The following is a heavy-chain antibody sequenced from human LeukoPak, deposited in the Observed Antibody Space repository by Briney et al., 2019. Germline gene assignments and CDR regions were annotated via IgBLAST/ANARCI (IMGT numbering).Heavy chain of an antibody. Sequence: GGSLRLSCAASGFTFSSYSMNWVRQAPGKGLEGVSSISSSSSYIYYADSVKGRFTISRDNAKNSLYLQMNSLRAEDTAVYYCARVIPSGYYRPYYFDYWGQGTLVTVSS. CDR1: GFTFSSYS. CDR3: ARVIPSGYYRPYYFDY. CDR2: ISSSSSYI. V-gene: IGHV3-21*01. J-gene: IGHJ4*02. D-gene: IGHD3-22*01.